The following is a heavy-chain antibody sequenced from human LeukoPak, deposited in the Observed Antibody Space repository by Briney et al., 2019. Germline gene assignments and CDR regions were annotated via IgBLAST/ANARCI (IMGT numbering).Heavy chain of an antibody. J-gene: IGHJ4*02. Sequence: PGGSLRLSCAASGFTFSSYAMHWVRQAPGKGLEYVSAISSNGGSAYYANSVKGRFTISRDNSKNTLYLQMGSLRAEDMAVYYCARGARGYSYAPTDYWGQGTLVTVSS. CDR3: ARGARGYSYAPTDY. CDR1: GFTFSSYA. D-gene: IGHD5-18*01. CDR2: ISSNGGSA. V-gene: IGHV3-64*01.